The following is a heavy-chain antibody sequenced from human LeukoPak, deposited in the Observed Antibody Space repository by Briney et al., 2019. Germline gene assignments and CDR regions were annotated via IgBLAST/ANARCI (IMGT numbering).Heavy chain of an antibody. CDR3: GRDVGRGDGMDV. CDR2: ISSSSDSI. V-gene: IGHV3-48*02. Sequence: GGSLRLSCAASGFTFSTYSMNWVRQAPGKGREWVSYISSSSDSIYYADSVKGRFTISRDNAKNSLYLQMNSLRDEDTALYYCGRDVGRGDGMDVWGQGTTVTVSS. J-gene: IGHJ6*02. CDR1: GFTFSTYS.